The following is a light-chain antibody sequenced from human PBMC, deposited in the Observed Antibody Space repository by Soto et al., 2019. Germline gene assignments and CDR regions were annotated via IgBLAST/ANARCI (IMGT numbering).Light chain of an antibody. CDR3: QQAYSFPIT. V-gene: IGKV1D-12*01. CDR1: QDIAGY. Sequence: DIQVTQSPSSVSSSVVYRVTIACRASQDIAGYLAWYQHKPGRAPELLIHAASSLQSGVPSRFSGSGSGTDFTLTINSLQPEDFATYYCQQAYSFPITFGQGTRLEIK. J-gene: IGKJ5*01. CDR2: AAS.